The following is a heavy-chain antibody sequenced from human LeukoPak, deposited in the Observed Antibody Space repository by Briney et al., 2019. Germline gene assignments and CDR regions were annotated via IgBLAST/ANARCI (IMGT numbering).Heavy chain of an antibody. Sequence: GGSLRLSCAASGFIFSNYAMTWVRQAPGEGLQWVSTITSGGNTYYADSVKGRFTISRDNSKNTLYLQMNSLRAEDTAVYHCAKYCSGGNCYSGLYWGQGTLVTVSS. CDR2: ITSGGNT. D-gene: IGHD2-15*01. CDR1: GFIFSNYA. CDR3: AKYCSGGNCYSGLY. J-gene: IGHJ4*02. V-gene: IGHV3-23*01.